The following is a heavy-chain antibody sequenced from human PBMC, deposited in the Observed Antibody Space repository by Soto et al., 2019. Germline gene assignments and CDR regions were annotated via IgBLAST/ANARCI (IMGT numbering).Heavy chain of an antibody. CDR2: ISSSSSYI. Sequence: GGSLRLSCAASGFTFSSYSMNWVRQALGKGLEWVSSISSSSSYIYYADSVKGRFTISRDNAKNSLYLQMNSLRAEDTAVYYCASAGGGDTTGYYYGMDVWGQGTTVTVSS. CDR1: GFTFSSYS. D-gene: IGHD3-16*01. J-gene: IGHJ6*02. CDR3: ASAGGGDTTGYYYGMDV. V-gene: IGHV3-21*01.